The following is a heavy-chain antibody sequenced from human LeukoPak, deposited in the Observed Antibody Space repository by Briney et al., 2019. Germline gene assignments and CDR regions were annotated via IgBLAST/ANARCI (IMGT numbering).Heavy chain of an antibody. Sequence: ASVKVSCKASGYTFTSYDISGVRQAPAQGLEWMGWISYYNGNTNYAQKLQGRVTMTTDTSTSTAYMELRSLRSDDTGVYYCAREMISFGGVIARQNAAVGYWGQGTLVTVSS. J-gene: IGHJ4*02. D-gene: IGHD3-16*02. CDR2: ISYYNGNT. V-gene: IGHV1-18*01. CDR3: AREMISFGGVIARQNAAVGY. CDR1: GYTFTSYD.